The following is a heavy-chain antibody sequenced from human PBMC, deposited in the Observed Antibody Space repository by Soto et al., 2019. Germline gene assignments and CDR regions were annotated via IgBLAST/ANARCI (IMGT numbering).Heavy chain of an antibody. V-gene: IGHV4-30-2*01. CDR2: LYHTGNT. CDR1: GGSISSGGYS. CDR3: ARFRGTAILDY. D-gene: IGHD2-21*02. Sequence: SETLSLTCAVSGGSISSGGYSCSWIRQPPWKGLEWIGYLYHTGNTYYNPSLESRVTISVDRSKNQFSLELTSVTAADTAVYYCARFRGTAILDYWGQGTLVTVSS. J-gene: IGHJ4*02.